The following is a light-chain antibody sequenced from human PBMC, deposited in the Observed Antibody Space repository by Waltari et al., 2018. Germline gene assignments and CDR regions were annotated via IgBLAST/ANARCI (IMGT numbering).Light chain of an antibody. J-gene: IGKJ2*01. CDR1: QVLLHRNGYNY. Sequence: EIVLTQSPGTLSLSPGERASLPCRASQVLLHRNGYNYLDWYLQKPGQSPQLLIYLGSTRASGVPDRFSGGASGTQFTLRISRVEAEDVGVYYCMQARQTPYTFGQGTKLEIK. CDR3: MQARQTPYT. CDR2: LGS. V-gene: IGKV2-28*01.